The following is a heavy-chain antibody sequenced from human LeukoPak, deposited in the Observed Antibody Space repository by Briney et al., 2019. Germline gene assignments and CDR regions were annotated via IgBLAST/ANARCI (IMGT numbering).Heavy chain of an antibody. D-gene: IGHD2-2*01. Sequence: PSQTLSLTCTVSGGSISSGSYYWSWIRQPAGKGLEWIGRIYTSGSTNYNPSLKSRVTISVDTSKNQFSLKLSSVTAADTAVYYCARATLADCSSTSCYFDYWGQGTLVTVSS. V-gene: IGHV4-61*02. CDR1: GGSISSGSYY. CDR3: ARATLADCSSTSCYFDY. J-gene: IGHJ4*02. CDR2: IYTSGST.